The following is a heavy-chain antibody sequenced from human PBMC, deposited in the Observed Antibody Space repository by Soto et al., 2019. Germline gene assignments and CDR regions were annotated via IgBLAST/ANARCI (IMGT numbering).Heavy chain of an antibody. Sequence: GASVKVSCKASGDSFTDYHIHCVRQAPRQGLEWLGRINPKSGGTSTAQKFQGWVTMTTDTSISTASMELTRLTSDDTAIYYCARGDSTDCSNGVCSFFYNHDMDVWGQGTTVTVS. V-gene: IGHV1-2*04. CDR2: INPKSGGT. CDR3: ARGDSTDCSNGVCSFFYNHDMDV. CDR1: GDSFTDYH. J-gene: IGHJ6*02. D-gene: IGHD2-8*01.